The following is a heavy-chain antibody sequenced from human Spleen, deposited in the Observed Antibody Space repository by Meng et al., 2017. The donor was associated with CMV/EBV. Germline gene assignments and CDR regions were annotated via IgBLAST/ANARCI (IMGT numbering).Heavy chain of an antibody. CDR2: IDPSDSDT. CDR3: ARLGYYDSSDYQIFDY. Sequence: GYSFTRYWIGWVRQMPGKGLERMGIIDPSDSDTRYSPSFQGQVTISVDKSLSTAYLQWSSLKASDTAMYYCARLGYYDSSDYQIFDYWGQGILVTVSS. D-gene: IGHD3-22*01. CDR1: GYSFTRYW. J-gene: IGHJ4*02. V-gene: IGHV5-51*01.